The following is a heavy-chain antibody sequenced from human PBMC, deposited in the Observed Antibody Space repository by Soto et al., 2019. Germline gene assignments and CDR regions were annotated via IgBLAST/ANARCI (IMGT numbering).Heavy chain of an antibody. V-gene: IGHV4-39*01. Sequence: SETLSLTCTVSGGSVSSGGYYWSWIRQHPGKGLGGIGYIYYSGSTYYNPSLKSRVTISVATSKNQFSLKLSSVTAADTAVYYCARQVVAYCSGGRCYSPNRHWFDPWGQGTLVTVSS. CDR1: GGSVSSGGYY. J-gene: IGHJ5*02. CDR2: IYYSGST. CDR3: ARQVVAYCSGGRCYSPNRHWFDP. D-gene: IGHD2-15*01.